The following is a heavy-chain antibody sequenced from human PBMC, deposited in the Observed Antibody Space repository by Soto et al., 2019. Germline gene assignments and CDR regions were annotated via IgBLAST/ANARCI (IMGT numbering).Heavy chain of an antibody. CDR2: IFYTGTT. CDR3: ARDAYSSSGYYYHGMDV. Sequence: SETLSLTCNVSGASITSGGFYWSWVRQRPGKGLEWIGYIFYTGTTYYSPSLMSRATISVDTSEKQFYLKLDSVTAADTAVYFCARDAYSSSGYYYHGMDVWGQGTTVTVSS. D-gene: IGHD6-6*01. J-gene: IGHJ6*02. V-gene: IGHV4-31*03. CDR1: GASITSGGFY.